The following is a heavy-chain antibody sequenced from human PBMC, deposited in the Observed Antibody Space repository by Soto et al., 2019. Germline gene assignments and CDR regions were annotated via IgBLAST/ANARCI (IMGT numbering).Heavy chain of an antibody. D-gene: IGHD2-15*01. CDR2: LSNTGATT. CDR1: GFTFNKYA. Sequence: EVQLLESGGGLVQPGGSLRLSCAASGFTFNKYAMSWVRQAPGKGLEWVSALSNTGATTYYANPVKGRFTISRDNSKSTLYLRMDSLRADDTAMYFCAKDLFGHCSGSCYSGGSDYCGQGTLVTGSS. V-gene: IGHV3-23*01. J-gene: IGHJ4*02. CDR3: AKDLFGHCSGSCYSGGSDY.